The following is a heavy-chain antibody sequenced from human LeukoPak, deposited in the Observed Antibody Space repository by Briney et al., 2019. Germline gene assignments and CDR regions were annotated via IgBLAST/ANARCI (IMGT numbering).Heavy chain of an antibody. Sequence: GASVKVSCKASGGTFSSYAISWVRQAPGQGLEWMGGIIPILGIANYAQKFQGRVTITADKSTSTAYMELSSLRSEDTAVYYCASSPRIAAPAAFDIWGQGTMVTVSS. J-gene: IGHJ3*02. CDR1: GGTFSSYA. V-gene: IGHV1-69*10. CDR3: ASSPRIAAPAAFDI. D-gene: IGHD6-13*01. CDR2: IIPILGIA.